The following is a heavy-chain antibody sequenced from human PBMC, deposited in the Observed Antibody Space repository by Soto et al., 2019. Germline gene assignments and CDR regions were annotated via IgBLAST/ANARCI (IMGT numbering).Heavy chain of an antibody. J-gene: IGHJ6*02. Sequence: QVQLVQSGAEVKKPGSSVKVSCKASGGTFSSYTTSWVRQAPGQGLEWMGRIIPILGIANYAQKFQGRVTITADKSTSTAYMELSSLRSEDTAVYYCARDRYYDSSGYYFDYYGMDVWGQGTTVTVSS. CDR2: IIPILGIA. V-gene: IGHV1-69*08. D-gene: IGHD3-22*01. CDR1: GGTFSSYT. CDR3: ARDRYYDSSGYYFDYYGMDV.